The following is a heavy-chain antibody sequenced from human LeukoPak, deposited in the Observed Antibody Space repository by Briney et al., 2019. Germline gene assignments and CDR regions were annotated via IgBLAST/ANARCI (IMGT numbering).Heavy chain of an antibody. CDR1: GGSISSYY. J-gene: IGHJ4*02. D-gene: IGHD4-17*01. V-gene: IGHV4-4*07. CDR3: ARGTVTTLATDY. CDR2: IYRNVNT. Sequence: PSETLSLTCTVSGGSISSYYWSWIRQPAGKGLEWIGRIYRNVNTNYNPSLKSRVTISVDTSKNQFSLKLSSVTAADTAVYYCARGTVTTLATDYWGQGTLVTVSS.